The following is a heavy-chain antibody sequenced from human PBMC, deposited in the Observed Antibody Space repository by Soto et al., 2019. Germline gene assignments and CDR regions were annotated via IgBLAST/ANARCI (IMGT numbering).Heavy chain of an antibody. CDR3: ARDLFNWNYVSFDY. V-gene: IGHV1-18*01. J-gene: IGHJ4*02. Sequence: ASVKVSCKASGYTFTSYGISWVRQAPGQGLEWMGWISAYNGNTNYAQKLQGRVTMTTDTSTSTAYMELRSLRSDETAVYYCARDLFNWNYVSFDYWGQGTLGTVSS. CDR1: GYTFTSYG. D-gene: IGHD1-7*01. CDR2: ISAYNGNT.